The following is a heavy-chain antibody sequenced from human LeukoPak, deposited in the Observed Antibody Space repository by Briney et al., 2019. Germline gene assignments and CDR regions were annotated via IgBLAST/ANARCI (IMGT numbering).Heavy chain of an antibody. D-gene: IGHD6-25*01. CDR1: GFTFSSYA. J-gene: IGHJ6*04. Sequence: GSLRLSCAASGFTFSSYAMSWVRQAPGKGPEWVSTISIDGGRTYYADSVKGRFTVSRDTSKNTLYLQMNSLRAEDTAVYHCARKGIGSSRYQNLDVWGKGTTVTVSS. V-gene: IGHV3-23*01. CDR3: ARKGIGSSRYQNLDV. CDR2: ISIDGGRT.